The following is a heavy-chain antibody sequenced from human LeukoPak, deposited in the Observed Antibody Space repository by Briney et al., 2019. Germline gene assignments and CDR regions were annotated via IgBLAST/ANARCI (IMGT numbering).Heavy chain of an antibody. D-gene: IGHD5-18*01. V-gene: IGHV3-9*01. CDR3: AKAFPVDTAAFDI. Sequence: GGSLRLSCAASGFTFDDYAMHWVRQAPGKGLEWVSGISWNSGRIGYVDCVKGRFTISRDNAKNSLYLQMNSLRAEDTALYYCAKAFPVDTAAFDIWGQGTMVTVSS. J-gene: IGHJ3*02. CDR2: ISWNSGRI. CDR1: GFTFDDYA.